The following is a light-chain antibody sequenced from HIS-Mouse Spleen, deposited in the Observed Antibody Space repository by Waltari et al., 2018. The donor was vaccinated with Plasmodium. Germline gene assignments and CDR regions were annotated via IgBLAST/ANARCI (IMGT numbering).Light chain of an antibody. CDR2: EVS. CDR1: NSDVEGYNT. V-gene: IGLV2-14*01. J-gene: IGLJ1*01. CDR3: SSYTSSSTLLYV. Sequence: QSALTQPASVSGSPGQSITIPCTGTNSDVEGYNTVAWSQQHPGKAPKLMIYEVSNRPSGVSNRFSGSKSGNTASLTISGLQAEDEADYYCSSYTSSSTLLYVFGTGTKVTVL.